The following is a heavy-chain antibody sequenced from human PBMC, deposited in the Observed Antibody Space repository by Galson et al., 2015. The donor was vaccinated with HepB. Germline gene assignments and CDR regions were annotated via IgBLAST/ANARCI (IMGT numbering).Heavy chain of an antibody. D-gene: IGHD3-3*01. Sequence: SVKVSCKASGYSFTNYGISWVRQAPGQGLEWMGWISAYNGNTNHTQKLQGRVTMTTDTSTSTAYMELRSLRSDDTAVYYCARGSGGGTLTILGVANDYWGQGTLVTVSS. CDR1: GYSFTNYG. V-gene: IGHV1-18*01. J-gene: IGHJ4*02. CDR2: ISAYNGNT. CDR3: ARGSGGGTLTILGVANDY.